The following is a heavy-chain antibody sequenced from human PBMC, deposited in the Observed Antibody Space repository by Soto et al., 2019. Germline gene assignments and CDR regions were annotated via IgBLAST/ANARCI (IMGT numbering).Heavy chain of an antibody. V-gene: IGHV4-31*03. CDR2: VDYTGRV. D-gene: IGHD3-22*01. CDR3: ARRGPQFGSLLPYYGLDV. CDR1: SGFISSGGYY. J-gene: IGHJ6*02. Sequence: QVPLQETGPGLVKPSQNLSLTCSVSSGFISSGGYYWSWVRQRPGKGLEWVGTVDYTGRVDYNPSLNSRVSISVDTSKNQFSLRLSSVTAADTAVYYCARRGPQFGSLLPYYGLDVWGQGTTVTVSS.